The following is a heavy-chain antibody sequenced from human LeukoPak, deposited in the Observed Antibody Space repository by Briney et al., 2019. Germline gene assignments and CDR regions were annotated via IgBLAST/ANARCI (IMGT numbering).Heavy chain of an antibody. J-gene: IGHJ6*02. CDR3: ATLSSSSWYYYGMDV. CDR1: GGSFRGYY. V-gene: IGHV4-34*01. Sequence: SETLSLTCAVYGGSFRGYYWSWIRQPPGKGLEWIGEINHSGSTNYNPSLKSRVTISVDTSKNQFSLKLSSVTAADTAVYYCATLSSSSWYYYGMDVWGQGTTVTVSS. CDR2: INHSGST. D-gene: IGHD6-13*01.